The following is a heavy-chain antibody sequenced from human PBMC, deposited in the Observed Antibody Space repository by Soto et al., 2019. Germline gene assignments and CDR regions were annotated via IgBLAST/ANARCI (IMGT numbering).Heavy chain of an antibody. J-gene: IGHJ4*02. CDR2: ISYSGST. Sequence: QVQLQESGPGLVKPSPTLSLTCTVSGGSISSGGYYWSWIRQHPGTGLEWIGYISYSGSTYSNPSLKSRVTLSVDTSKNQFSLKLSAVTAADTAVYYCAGIYSGSPGGTLRYWGQGTLVTVSS. CDR1: GGSISSGGYY. D-gene: IGHD1-26*01. V-gene: IGHV4-31*03. CDR3: AGIYSGSPGGTLRY.